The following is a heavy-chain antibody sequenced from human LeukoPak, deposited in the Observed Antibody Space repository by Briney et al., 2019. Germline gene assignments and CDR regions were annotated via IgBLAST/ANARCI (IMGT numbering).Heavy chain of an antibody. CDR3: ARGFVLGAAKNYFDY. CDR2: ISYDGTNK. Sequence: GGSLRLSCAASGFTFTNYALHWVRQAPGKGLEWVAVISYDGTNKYYADSVKGRFTISRDNSKNTLSLQMNSLRDEDTALYYCARGFVLGAAKNYFDYWGQGALVTVSS. V-gene: IGHV3-30-3*01. J-gene: IGHJ4*02. CDR1: GFTFTNYA. D-gene: IGHD2-21*02.